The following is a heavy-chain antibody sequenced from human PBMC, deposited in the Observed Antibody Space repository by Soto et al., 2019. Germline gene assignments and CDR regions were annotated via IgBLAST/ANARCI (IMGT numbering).Heavy chain of an antibody. Sequence: ASVKVSCKASGFTFTSSAMQWVRQARGQRLEWIGWIVVGSGNTNYAQKFQERVTITRDMSTSTAYMELSSLRSEDTAVYYCAAGGFSYYDSSGYPNDYGMDVWGLGTTVTVSS. CDR2: IVVGSGNT. CDR1: GFTFTSSA. V-gene: IGHV1-58*02. CDR3: AAGGFSYYDSSGYPNDYGMDV. J-gene: IGHJ6*02. D-gene: IGHD3-22*01.